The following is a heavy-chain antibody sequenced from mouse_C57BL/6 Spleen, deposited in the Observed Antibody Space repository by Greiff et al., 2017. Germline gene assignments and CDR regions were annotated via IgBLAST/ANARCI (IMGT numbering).Heavy chain of an antibody. CDR2: IRSKSNNYAT. CDR1: GFSFNTYA. Sequence: EVQGVESGGGLVQPKGSLKLSCAASGFSFNTYAMNWVRQAPGKGLEWVARIRSKSNNYATYYADSVKDRFTISRDDSESMLYLQMNNLKTEDTAMYYCVRLGLTGFYYYAMDYWGQGTSVTVSS. J-gene: IGHJ4*01. D-gene: IGHD4-1*01. V-gene: IGHV10-1*01. CDR3: VRLGLTGFYYYAMDY.